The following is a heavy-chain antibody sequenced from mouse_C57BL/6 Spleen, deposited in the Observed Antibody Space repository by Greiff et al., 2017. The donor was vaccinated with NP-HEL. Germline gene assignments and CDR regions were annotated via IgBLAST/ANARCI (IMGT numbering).Heavy chain of an antibody. J-gene: IGHJ3*01. Sequence: QVQLQQSGPELVKPGASVKISCKASGYAFSSSWMNWVKQRPGKGLEWIGRIYPGDGDTNYNGKFKGKATLTADKSSSTAYMQLSSLTSEDSAVYFCARGPYGNYAAYWGQGTLVTVSA. D-gene: IGHD2-1*01. CDR1: GYAFSSSW. V-gene: IGHV1-82*01. CDR2: IYPGDGDT. CDR3: ARGPYGNYAAY.